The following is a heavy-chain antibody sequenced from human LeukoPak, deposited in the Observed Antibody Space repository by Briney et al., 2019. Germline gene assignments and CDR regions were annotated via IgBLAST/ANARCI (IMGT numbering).Heavy chain of an antibody. CDR3: ARFTGDPVESVGFDY. J-gene: IGHJ4*02. Sequence: KPSETLSLTRTVSGGSISSSSYYWGWIRQPPGKGLEWIGSIYYSGSTYYNPSLKSRVTISVDTSKNQFSLKLSSVTAADTAVYYCARFTGDPVESVGFDYWGQGTLVTVSS. CDR1: GGSISSSSYY. V-gene: IGHV4-39*01. D-gene: IGHD3-10*01. CDR2: IYYSGST.